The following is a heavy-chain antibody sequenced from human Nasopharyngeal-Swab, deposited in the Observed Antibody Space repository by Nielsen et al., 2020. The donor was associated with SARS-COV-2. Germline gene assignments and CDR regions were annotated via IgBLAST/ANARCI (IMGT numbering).Heavy chain of an antibody. CDR3: AKGDESSGIFDY. Sequence: GESLSISCASSGFFFSCYAMSLVRQAPGKGLEWVSAVSYTGERTYYADCVKGRFTISRDNSKNTLYLQMNSLRPEDTAVYYCAKGDESSGIFDYWGQGSLVTVSS. V-gene: IGHV3-23*01. CDR2: VSYTGERT. J-gene: IGHJ4*02. D-gene: IGHD3-22*01. CDR1: GFFFSCYA.